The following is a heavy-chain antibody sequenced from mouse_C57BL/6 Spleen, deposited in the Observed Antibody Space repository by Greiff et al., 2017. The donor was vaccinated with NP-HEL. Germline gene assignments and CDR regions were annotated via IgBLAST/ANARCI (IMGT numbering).Heavy chain of an antibody. CDR3: ARQGVLRSYWYFDV. V-gene: IGHV1-26*01. CDR1: GYTFTDYY. J-gene: IGHJ1*03. D-gene: IGHD1-1*01. Sequence: EVTLQQSGPELVKPGASVKISCKASGYTFTDYYMNWVKQSHGKSLEWIGDINPNNGGTSYNQKFKVKATLTVDKSSSTAYMELRSLTSEDSAVYYCARQGVLRSYWYFDVWGTGTTVTVSS. CDR2: INPNNGGT.